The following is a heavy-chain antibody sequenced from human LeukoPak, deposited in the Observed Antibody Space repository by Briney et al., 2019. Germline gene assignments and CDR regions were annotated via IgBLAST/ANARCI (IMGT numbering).Heavy chain of an antibody. Sequence: GGSLRLSCAASGFTFSNYAMSWVRQAPGKGLEWVSGISISGRNTYYADPVKGRFTISRDNSKNTLYLQMNTLRAEDTAVYYCAKDHLGSRSGFYFGLFDYWGQGTLVTVSS. CDR1: GFTFSNYA. V-gene: IGHV3-23*01. D-gene: IGHD3-3*01. J-gene: IGHJ4*02. CDR3: AKDHLGSRSGFYFGLFDY. CDR2: ISISGRNT.